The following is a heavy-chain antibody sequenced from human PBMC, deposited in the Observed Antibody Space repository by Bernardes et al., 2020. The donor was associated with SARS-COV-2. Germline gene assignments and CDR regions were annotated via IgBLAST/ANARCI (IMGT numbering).Heavy chain of an antibody. CDR3: ARDSITCRGVSCLLMDV. J-gene: IGHJ6*02. CDR1: GFTFSSFA. CDR2: ITNSGRTP. V-gene: IGHV3-23*01. D-gene: IGHD2-15*01. Sequence: GGSLRLSCAASGFTFSSFAMSWVRQAPGKGLEWVSAITNSGRTPYHADSVKGRFTISRDNSQNTVYLQMNGLRAEDTAIYYCARDSITCRGVSCLLMDVWGQGTTVTVSS.